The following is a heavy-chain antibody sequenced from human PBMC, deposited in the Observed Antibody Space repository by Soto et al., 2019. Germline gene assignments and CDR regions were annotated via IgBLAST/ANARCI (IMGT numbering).Heavy chain of an antibody. CDR3: AHAVGGEQLVY. Sequence: QITLKESGPTLVKPTQTLTLTCTFSGFSLSTTGVGVGWIRQPPGKALAWLALIYWDDDKRYSPSLKSRLTITKNTTKTQVVLTMTNMDPVDTATYYCAHAVGGEQLVYWGQGTLVTVSS. V-gene: IGHV2-5*02. CDR1: GFSLSTTGVG. J-gene: IGHJ4*02. D-gene: IGHD6-6*01. CDR2: IYWDDDK.